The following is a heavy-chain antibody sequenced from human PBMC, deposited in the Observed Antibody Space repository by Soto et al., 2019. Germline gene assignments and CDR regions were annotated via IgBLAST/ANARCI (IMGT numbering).Heavy chain of an antibody. D-gene: IGHD5-18*01. CDR1: GGSISSGDYY. V-gene: IGHV4-30-4*01. CDR2: IYYSGST. J-gene: IGHJ4*02. CDR3: ARVDTAMAVFDY. Sequence: SETLSLTCTVSGGSISSGDYYWSWIRQPPGKGLEWIGYIYYSGSTYYNPSLKSRVTISVDTSKNQFSLKLSSVTAADTAVYYCARVDTAMAVFDYWGQGTLVTVSS.